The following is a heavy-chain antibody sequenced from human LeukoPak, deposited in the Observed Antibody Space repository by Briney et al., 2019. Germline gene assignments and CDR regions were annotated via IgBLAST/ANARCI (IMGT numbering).Heavy chain of an antibody. J-gene: IGHJ6*02. V-gene: IGHV3-7*01. Sequence: GGSLRLSCAASGFTFSSYWMSWVRQAPGKGLEWVANIKQDGSEKYYVDSVKGRFTISRDNAKNSLYLQMNSLRAEDTAVCYCAREIRALYYGMDVWGRGTTVTVSS. CDR2: IKQDGSEK. CDR1: GFTFSSYW. CDR3: AREIRALYYGMDV.